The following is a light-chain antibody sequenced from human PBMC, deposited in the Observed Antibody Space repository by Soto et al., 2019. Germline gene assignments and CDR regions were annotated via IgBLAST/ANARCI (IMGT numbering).Light chain of an antibody. J-gene: IGKJ2*01. CDR1: QDVSQW. CDR3: QQYSSDLYT. V-gene: IGKV1-5*03. Sequence: DIDMTQSPSTLSSSVGDRITITCRASQDVSQWLAWYQHKPGKAPKLLIYKASTLASGVSSRFSGRGSGTDFTLTIRDLQPDDFATYYCQQYSSDLYTFGQGTKLEIK. CDR2: KAS.